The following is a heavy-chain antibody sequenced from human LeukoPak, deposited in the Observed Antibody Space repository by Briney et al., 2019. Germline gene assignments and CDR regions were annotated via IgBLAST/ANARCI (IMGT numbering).Heavy chain of an antibody. Sequence: GGSLRLSCAASGFTFSSYEMNWVRQAPGKGLEWVSYISGSGSYIYYADSVKGRFTISRDNAKNSLYLQMNSLRAEDTAVYYCAREETYYDILTGYYYYFDYWGQGTLVTVSS. D-gene: IGHD3-9*01. CDR1: GFTFSSYE. J-gene: IGHJ4*02. CDR3: AREETYYDILTGYYYYFDY. V-gene: IGHV3-21*05. CDR2: ISGSGSYI.